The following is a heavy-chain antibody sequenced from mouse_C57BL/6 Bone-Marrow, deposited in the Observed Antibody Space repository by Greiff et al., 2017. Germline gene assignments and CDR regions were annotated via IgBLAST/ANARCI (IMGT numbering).Heavy chain of an antibody. V-gene: IGHV1-55*01. J-gene: IGHJ3*01. CDR3: ARAEFYYYGSSSWFAY. CDR2: IYPGSGST. Sequence: QVQLQQPGAELVKPGASVKMSCKASGYTFTSYWITWVKQRPGQGLEWIGDIYPGSGSTNYNEKFKSKATLTVDTSSSTAYMQLSSLTSEDSAVYYCARAEFYYYGSSSWFAYWGQGTLVTVSA. CDR1: GYTFTSYW. D-gene: IGHD1-1*01.